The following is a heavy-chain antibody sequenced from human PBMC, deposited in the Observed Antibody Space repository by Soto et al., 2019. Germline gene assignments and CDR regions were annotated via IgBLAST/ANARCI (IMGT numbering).Heavy chain of an antibody. J-gene: IGHJ1*01. V-gene: IGHV3-23*01. CDR1: GFTFSNYA. CDR3: AKDHSGWDEYFQH. D-gene: IGHD6-19*01. CDR2: ISGSGAST. Sequence: EVQLLESGGGLVQPGGSLRLSCAASGFTFSNYAMSWVRQAPGKGLEGVSVISGSGASTYYADSVKGRFTISRDNSKNTLYLQMNSLRAEDTAVYYCAKDHSGWDEYFQHWGQGTLVTVSS.